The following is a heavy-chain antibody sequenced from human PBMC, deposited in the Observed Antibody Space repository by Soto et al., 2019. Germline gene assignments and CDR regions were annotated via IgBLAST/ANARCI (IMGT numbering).Heavy chain of an antibody. J-gene: IGHJ4*02. D-gene: IGHD4-17*01. CDR2: IYWDDDK. CDR3: AHAGDYDLLTFDH. V-gene: IGHV2-5*02. Sequence: QITLKESGPTLVSPAQTLTLTCDFSGFSLSTYHMGVAWIRQPPGKALEWLALIYWDDDKRYSPSLKDRLATSKDTSSNQVVLTITNMDPGDTATYFCAHAGDYDLLTFDHWGPGTLVTVSS. CDR1: GFSLSTYHMG.